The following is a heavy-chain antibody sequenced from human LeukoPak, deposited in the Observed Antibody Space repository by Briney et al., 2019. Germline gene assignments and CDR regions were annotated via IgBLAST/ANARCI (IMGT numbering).Heavy chain of an antibody. CDR2: IDPSDGST. J-gene: IGHJ4*02. CDR1: GYTFTSYY. CDR3: ARSKKKFDY. V-gene: IGHV1-46*01. Sequence: EASVKVSCKASGYTFTSYYMHWVRQAPGQGLEWMGIIDPSDGSTSCAQKFQGRVTMTRDRSTSTVYMELSSLRSEDTAVYYCARSKKKFDYRGQGTLVTVSS.